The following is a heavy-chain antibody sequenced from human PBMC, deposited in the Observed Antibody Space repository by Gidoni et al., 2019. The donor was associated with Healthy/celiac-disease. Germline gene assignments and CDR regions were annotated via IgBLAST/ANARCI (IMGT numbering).Heavy chain of an antibody. D-gene: IGHD6-6*01. Sequence: QVQLVESGGGVVQPGRSLRLSCAASGFTFSSYAMHWVRQAPGKGLEWVAVISYDGSNKYYADSVKGRFTISRDNSKNTLYLQMNSLRAEDTAVYYCARALEQLVNNIGHIWGQGTMVTVSS. V-gene: IGHV3-30-3*01. CDR1: GFTFSSYA. CDR2: ISYDGSNK. J-gene: IGHJ3*02. CDR3: ARALEQLVNNIGHI.